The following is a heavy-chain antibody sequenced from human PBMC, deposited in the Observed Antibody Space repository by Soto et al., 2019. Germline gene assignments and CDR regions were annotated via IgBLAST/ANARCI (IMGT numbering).Heavy chain of an antibody. D-gene: IGHD4-4*01. CDR3: ATWHLQEHAYDV. Sequence: DVQLVESGGGLIQPGVSLRLSCAVSGLTVSGKKYVAWVRQAPGKGLEWVSGFYDLDGTYYADSLKGRFTTSGDSSRTIVYLQMNDLRPEEPAVYYCATWHLQEHAYDVWGQGTTVTVSS. V-gene: IGHV3-53*01. CDR2: FYDLDGT. CDR1: GLTVSGKKY. J-gene: IGHJ3*01.